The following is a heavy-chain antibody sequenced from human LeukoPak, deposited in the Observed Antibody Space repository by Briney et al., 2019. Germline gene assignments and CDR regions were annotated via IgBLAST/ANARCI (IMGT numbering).Heavy chain of an antibody. D-gene: IGHD6-13*01. CDR1: GFTFSSYG. V-gene: IGHV3-30*02. Sequence: GGSLRLSCAASGFTFSSYGMHWVRQAPGKGLEWVAFIRYDGSNKYYADSVKGRFTISRDNSKNTLYLQMNSLRAEDTAVYYCAKGPGYSSSWYFDPWGQGTLVTVSS. CDR2: IRYDGSNK. CDR3: AKGPGYSSSWYFDP. J-gene: IGHJ5*02.